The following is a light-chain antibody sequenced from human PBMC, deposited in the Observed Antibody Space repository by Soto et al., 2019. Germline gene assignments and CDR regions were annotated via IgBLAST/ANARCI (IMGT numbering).Light chain of an antibody. Sequence: DIQMTQSPSSLSASVGHRVTITCRASQGISNYLAWYQQKPGKVPKLLIYAASTLQSGVPSRFSGSGSGTDFTLTISSLQPEDVATYYCQKYDSATPRITFGQGTRLEIK. CDR1: QGISNY. V-gene: IGKV1-27*01. CDR3: QKYDSATPRIT. CDR2: AAS. J-gene: IGKJ5*01.